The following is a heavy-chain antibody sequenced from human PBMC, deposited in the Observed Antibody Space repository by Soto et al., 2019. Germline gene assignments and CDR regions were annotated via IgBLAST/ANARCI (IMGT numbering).Heavy chain of an antibody. D-gene: IGHD3-3*01. CDR3: AHRVLRTVFGLVTTTAIYFDF. CDR1: GFSLTTSGGG. V-gene: IGHV2-5*02. CDR2: IYWDDDK. Sequence: QITLKESGPTVVKPTETLTLTCTFSGFSLTTSGGGVGWVRQSPGKAPEWLALIYWDDDKRYNTSLKSRLIITKDTSKSQVVLTMANVDPADTAIYYCAHRVLRTVFGLVTTTAIYFDFWGPGTPVVVSS. J-gene: IGHJ4*02.